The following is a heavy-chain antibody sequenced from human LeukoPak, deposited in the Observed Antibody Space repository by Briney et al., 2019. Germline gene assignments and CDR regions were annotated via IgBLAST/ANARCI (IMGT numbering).Heavy chain of an antibody. D-gene: IGHD5-12*01. CDR2: ISYDGSNK. J-gene: IGHJ4*02. Sequence: GRSLRLSCAASGFTFSSYAMHWVRQAPGKGLEWVAVISYDGSNKYYADSVKGRFTISRDNSKNTLYLQMNSLRTEDTAVYYCARGGWRDWGQGTLVTVSS. CDR1: GFTFSSYA. CDR3: ARGGWRD. V-gene: IGHV3-30-3*01.